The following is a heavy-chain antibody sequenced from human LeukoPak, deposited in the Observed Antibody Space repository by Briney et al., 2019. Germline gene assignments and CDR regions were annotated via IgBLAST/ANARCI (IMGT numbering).Heavy chain of an antibody. V-gene: IGHV4-39*01. Sequence: SSETLSLTCTVSGGSISSSSYYWGWIRQPPGKGLEWIGSIYYSGSTYYNPSLKSRVTISVDTSKNQFSLKPSSVTAADTAVYYCARHGGSWYHVEYFQHWGQGTLVTVSS. CDR1: GGSISSSSYY. CDR2: IYYSGST. J-gene: IGHJ1*01. D-gene: IGHD6-13*01. CDR3: ARHGGSWYHVEYFQH.